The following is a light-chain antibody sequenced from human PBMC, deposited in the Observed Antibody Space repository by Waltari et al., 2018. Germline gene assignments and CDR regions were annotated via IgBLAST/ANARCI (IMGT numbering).Light chain of an antibody. CDR2: GAS. V-gene: IGKV3-15*01. CDR1: QSVSSN. J-gene: IGKJ1*01. Sequence: EIVMTQSPATLSVSPGERATLSCRASQSVSSNLAWYQQKPGQAPRRLIDGASTRATGIPARFSGSGSGTDFTLTISSLQSEDFAVYYCQQYNNWPPTFGQGTKVEIK. CDR3: QQYNNWPPT.